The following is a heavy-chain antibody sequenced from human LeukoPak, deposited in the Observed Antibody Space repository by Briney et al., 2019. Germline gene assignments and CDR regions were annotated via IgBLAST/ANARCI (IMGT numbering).Heavy chain of an antibody. CDR2: INSDGSSI. D-gene: IGHD1-26*01. J-gene: IGHJ4*02. CDR3: ARGRELLLDY. Sequence: PGGSLRLSCAASGFTFSSYWMHWVRQAPGKGLVWVSRINSDGSSITYADSVKGRFTISRDNAKNTLYLQMKSLRAEDTAVYYCARGRELLLDYWGQGTLVTVSS. V-gene: IGHV3-74*01. CDR1: GFTFSSYW.